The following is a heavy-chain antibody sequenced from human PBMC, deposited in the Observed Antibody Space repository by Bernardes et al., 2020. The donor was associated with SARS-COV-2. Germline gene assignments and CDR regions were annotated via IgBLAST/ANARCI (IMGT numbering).Heavy chain of an antibody. CDR1: GASISCSRYY. CDR3: ASPGKDYSNYLGAFDI. Sequence: TLSLTFTFSGASISCSRYYWAWIRQTPGKGLEWIGGIFYSGSAYFNPSLKSRATISVDRSKNQFSLKLSSVTAADTAVYYCASPGKDYSNYLGAFDIWGQGTLVTVSS. CDR2: IFYSGSA. J-gene: IGHJ3*02. V-gene: IGHV4-39*01. D-gene: IGHD4-4*01.